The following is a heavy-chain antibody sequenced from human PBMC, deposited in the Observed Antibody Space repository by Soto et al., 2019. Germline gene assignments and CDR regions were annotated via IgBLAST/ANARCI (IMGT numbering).Heavy chain of an antibody. V-gene: IGHV1-69*01. D-gene: IGHD6-6*01. CDR1: GGTFSSYA. CDR2: IIPIFGTA. J-gene: IGHJ6*02. CDR3: ASRYSSSSGAGYYYYGMDV. Sequence: QVQLVQSGAEVKKPGSSVKVSYKASGGTFSSYAISWVRQAPGQGLEWMGGIIPIFGTANYAQKFQGRVTITADESTSTAYMELSSLRSEDTAVYYCASRYSSSSGAGYYYYGMDVWGQGTTVTVSS.